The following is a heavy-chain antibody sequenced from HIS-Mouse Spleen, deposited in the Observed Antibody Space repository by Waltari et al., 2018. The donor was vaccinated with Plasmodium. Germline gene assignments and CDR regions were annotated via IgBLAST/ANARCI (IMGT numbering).Heavy chain of an antibody. J-gene: IGHJ2*01. V-gene: IGHV3-21*01. CDR2: ISSSSSYI. CDR1: GSTSSYHP. Sequence: EVQLVESGGGVVNPGVSMRPSCAASGSTSSYHPMKWVLQAPGKGLEWVSSISSSSSYIYYAYSVKGRFTITRDNDKNSLYLQMNSLRAEDTAVYYCAREDILTGYYNDYWYFDLWGRGSLVTGSS. D-gene: IGHD3-9*01. CDR3: AREDILTGYYNDYWYFDL.